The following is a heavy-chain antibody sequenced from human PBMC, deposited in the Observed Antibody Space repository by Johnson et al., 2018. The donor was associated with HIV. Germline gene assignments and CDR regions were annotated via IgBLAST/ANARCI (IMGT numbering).Heavy chain of an antibody. CDR1: AFTFRSFG. CDR2: ISYDGSNK. J-gene: IGHJ3*01. CDR3: ARVGDSVGFDV. V-gene: IGHV3-30*03. D-gene: IGHD3-16*01. Sequence: QVQLVESGGGVVQPVRSLRLSCAASAFTFRSFGMHWVRQAPGKGLQWVAVISYDGSNKYYADSVKGRFIISRDNSKNTLSLQMNNLRVDDTGIYHCARVGDSVGFDVWGQGTMVTFSS.